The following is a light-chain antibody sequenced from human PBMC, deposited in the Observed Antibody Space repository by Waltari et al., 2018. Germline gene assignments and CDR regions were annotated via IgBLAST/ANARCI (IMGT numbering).Light chain of an antibody. CDR2: WAS. CDR1: QSVLYSSNNKNY. CDR3: QQYYTTPPT. Sequence: DIVMTQSPDSLAVSLGERATINCKSSQSVLYSSNNKNYLAWYQQKPGQLPKLFIYWASSRESGVPDRCSGSGSGTDFTLTISSLQAEDVAVYYCQQYYTTPPTFGQGTRLEIK. J-gene: IGKJ5*01. V-gene: IGKV4-1*01.